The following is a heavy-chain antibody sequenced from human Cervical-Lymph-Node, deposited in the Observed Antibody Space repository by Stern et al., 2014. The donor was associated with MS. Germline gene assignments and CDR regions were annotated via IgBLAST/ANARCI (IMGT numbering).Heavy chain of an antibody. Sequence: MQLVESEGGVVQPGRSLRLSCAASGFTFSYPAMHWVRQAPGKGLEWVALISYDGSDKNDADSVKGRFTISRGNSRNTLYLQMNSLRVDDTAVYYCARGGAVTTSDYYLDYWGQGILVTVSS. CDR2: ISYDGSDK. CDR3: ARGGAVTTSDYYLDY. V-gene: IGHV3-30*01. D-gene: IGHD4-17*01. J-gene: IGHJ4*02. CDR1: GFTFSYPA.